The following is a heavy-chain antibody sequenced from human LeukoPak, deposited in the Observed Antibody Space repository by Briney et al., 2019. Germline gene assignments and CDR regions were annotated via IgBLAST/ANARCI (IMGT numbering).Heavy chain of an antibody. J-gene: IGHJ4*02. Sequence: SETLSLTCDVSGGSISSGGYSWSWIRQPPGTGLEWIGYIYHSGSTYYNPSLKSRVTISVDRSKNQFSLKLSSVTAADTAVYYCARGGFLEFDYWGQGTLVTVSS. CDR3: ARGGFLEFDY. D-gene: IGHD1-1*01. CDR2: IYHSGST. CDR1: GGSISSGGYS. V-gene: IGHV4-30-2*01.